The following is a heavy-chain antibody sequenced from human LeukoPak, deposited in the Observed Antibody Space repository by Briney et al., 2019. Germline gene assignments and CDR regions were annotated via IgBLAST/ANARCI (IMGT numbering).Heavy chain of an antibody. J-gene: IGHJ3*02. Sequence: SETLSLTCTVSGGSISSGGYYWSWIRQHPGKGLEWIGYIYYSGSTYYNPSLKSRVTISVDTSKNQFSLKLSSVTAADTAVYYCAREDWLLGLDAFDIWGQGTMVTVSS. CDR1: GGSISSGGYY. CDR3: AREDWLLGLDAFDI. D-gene: IGHD3-9*01. CDR2: IYYSGST. V-gene: IGHV4-31*03.